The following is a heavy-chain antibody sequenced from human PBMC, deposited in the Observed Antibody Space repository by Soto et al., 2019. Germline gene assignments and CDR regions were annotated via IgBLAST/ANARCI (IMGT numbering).Heavy chain of an antibody. CDR2: INPNSGGT. CDR3: ARDQPYYYGMDV. J-gene: IGHJ6*02. Sequence: GASVKVSCKACGYTFTGYYMHWVQQAPGQGLEWMGWINPNSGGTNYAQKFQGRVTMTRDTSISTAYMELSRLRSDDTAVYYCARDQPYYYGMDVWGQGTTVTVSS. CDR1: GYTFTGYY. V-gene: IGHV1-2*02.